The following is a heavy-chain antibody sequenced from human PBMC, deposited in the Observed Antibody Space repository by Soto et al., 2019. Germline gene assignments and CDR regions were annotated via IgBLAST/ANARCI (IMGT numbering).Heavy chain of an antibody. V-gene: IGHV3-48*02. D-gene: IGHD6-13*01. J-gene: IGHJ5*02. CDR3: ARGIGPAAGYNWFDP. CDR2: ISSSSSTI. CDR1: GFTFSSYS. Sequence: GGSLRLSCVASGFTFSSYSMNWVRQAPGKGLEWVSYISSSSSTIYYADSVKGRFTISRDNAKNSLYLQMNSLRDEDTAVYYCARGIGPAAGYNWFDPWGQGTLVTVSS.